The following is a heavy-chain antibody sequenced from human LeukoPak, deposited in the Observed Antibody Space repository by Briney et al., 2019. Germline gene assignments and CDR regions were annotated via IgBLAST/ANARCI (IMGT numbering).Heavy chain of an antibody. CDR2: IIPILCIA. J-gene: IGHJ3*02. CDR1: GGTFSSYA. CDR3: ARDRAPKFRAFDN. Sequence: SVKVSCKASGGTFSSYAISWLRQAPGQGFEWMGRIIPILCIANYAQKFQGRVTSTADKSTSTAYMEMSSLRSEDTAVYYCARDRAPKFRAFDNWGQGTMVTVSS. V-gene: IGHV1-69*04.